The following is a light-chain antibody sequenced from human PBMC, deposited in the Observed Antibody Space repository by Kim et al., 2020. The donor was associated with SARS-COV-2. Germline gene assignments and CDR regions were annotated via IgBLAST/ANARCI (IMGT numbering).Light chain of an antibody. CDR1: QKIINF. V-gene: IGKV1-39*01. CDR2: AAS. Sequence: AYVGDRVNITCRASQKIINFLKWYQQKPGKAPNLLIFAASKVESGVPSRFSGSGSGAEFTLTISSLRPEDCATYYCQQSYSTPWTFGQGTKVDIK. CDR3: QQSYSTPWT. J-gene: IGKJ1*01.